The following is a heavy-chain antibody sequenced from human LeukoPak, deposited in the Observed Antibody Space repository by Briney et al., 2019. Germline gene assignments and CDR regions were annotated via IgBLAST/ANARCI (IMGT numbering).Heavy chain of an antibody. CDR1: GFTFSDYY. Sequence: GGSLRLSCAASGFTFSDYYMSWIRQAPGKGLEWVSYISSSGSTIYYADSVKGRFTISRDNSKNTLYLQMNSLRVEDTAVYYCAKLPVAGLYFDYWGQGTLVTVSS. CDR3: AKLPVAGLYFDY. V-gene: IGHV3-11*01. J-gene: IGHJ4*02. D-gene: IGHD6-19*01. CDR2: ISSSGSTI.